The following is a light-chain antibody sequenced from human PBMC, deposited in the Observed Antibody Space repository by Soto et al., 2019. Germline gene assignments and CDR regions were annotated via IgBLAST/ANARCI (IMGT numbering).Light chain of an antibody. CDR1: SSDVGDYNY. CDR2: EVS. J-gene: IGLJ1*01. Sequence: QSVLTQPASVSGSPGQSITISCTGTSSDVGDYNYVSWYQQHPGKAPKLMIYEVSNRPSGVSNRFSGSKSGNTASLTISGLQAEDEADYYCSSYKRSSTLYVFGTGTKVTVL. CDR3: SSYKRSSTLYV. V-gene: IGLV2-14*01.